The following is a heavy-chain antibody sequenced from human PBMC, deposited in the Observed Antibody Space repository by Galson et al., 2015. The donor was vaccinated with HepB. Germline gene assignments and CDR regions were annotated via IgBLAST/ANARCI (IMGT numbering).Heavy chain of an antibody. CDR1: GFTFSNYA. CDR2: ISGSADST. J-gene: IGHJ4*02. CDR3: ARGVAGQPSYFDC. D-gene: IGHD6-19*01. Sequence: SLRLSCAASGFTFSNYAMSWVRQAPGKGLEWVSAISGSADSTYYADSVKGRFTISRDNSKNTLYLQMNSLRAEDTAVYYCARGVAGQPSYFDCWGQGTLVTVSS. V-gene: IGHV3-23*01.